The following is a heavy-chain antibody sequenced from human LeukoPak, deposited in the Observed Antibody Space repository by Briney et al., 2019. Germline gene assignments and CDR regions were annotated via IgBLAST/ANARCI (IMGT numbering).Heavy chain of an antibody. CDR3: ARNSSWYFDY. D-gene: IGHD6-13*01. CDR1: GYSIRRDYY. Sequence: KPSETLSLTCAVSGYSIRRDYYWGGSRHPPGKGLEGIGISYKSGSTHYNPSLKSRVTISIDTSKNQFSLKLSSMTAADTAVYYCARNSSWYFDYWGQGTLVTVSS. V-gene: IGHV4-38-2*01. CDR2: SYKSGST. J-gene: IGHJ4*02.